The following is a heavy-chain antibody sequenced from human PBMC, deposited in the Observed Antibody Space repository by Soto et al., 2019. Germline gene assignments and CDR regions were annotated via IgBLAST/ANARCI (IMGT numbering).Heavy chain of an antibody. Sequence: EVLLVESGGGLVKPGGSLRLSCVGSGFAFHNAWMNWVRQAPGKGLEWVGRVTSRTEGATSHYAAPVKDRFIISRDDSTDTLHLQMTSLRTEDTAVYYCNTLGLRGVIHFWGQGTLVTVSS. CDR3: NTLGLRGVIHF. J-gene: IGHJ4*02. V-gene: IGHV3-15*01. CDR2: VTSRTEGATS. CDR1: GFAFHNAW. D-gene: IGHD3-10*01.